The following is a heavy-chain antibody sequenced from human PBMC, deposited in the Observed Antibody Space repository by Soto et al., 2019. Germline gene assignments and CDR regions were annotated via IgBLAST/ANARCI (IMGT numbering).Heavy chain of an antibody. CDR1: GFTFSAYY. J-gene: IGHJ6*02. CDR3: VGEYYYGMDV. CDR2: ITSSSDYT. Sequence: QEQLVESGGGLVRPGGSLRLSCAASGFTFSAYYMTWMRQAPGKGLEWVPYITSSSDYTNYAGSVKGRFTISRDNAKNSLYLQMNSLRVEDTAVYYCVGEYYYGMDVWGQGTTVTVSS. V-gene: IGHV3-11*06.